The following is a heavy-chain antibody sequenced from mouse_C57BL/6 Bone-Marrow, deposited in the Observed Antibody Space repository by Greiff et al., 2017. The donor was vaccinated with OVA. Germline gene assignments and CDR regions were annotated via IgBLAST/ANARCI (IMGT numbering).Heavy chain of an antibody. CDR1: GFTFSDFY. J-gene: IGHJ1*03. V-gene: IGHV7-1*01. CDR2: SRNKANDYTT. Sequence: EVMLVASGGGLVQSGRSLRLSCATSGFTFSDFYMEWVRPAPGKGLEWIAASRNKANDYTTEYSASVKGRFIVSRDTSQSILYLQMNALRAEDTAIYYCARADWYFDVWGTGTTVTVSS. CDR3: ARADWYFDV.